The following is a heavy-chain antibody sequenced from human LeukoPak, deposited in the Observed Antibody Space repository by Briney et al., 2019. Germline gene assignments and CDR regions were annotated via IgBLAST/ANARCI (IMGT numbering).Heavy chain of an antibody. Sequence: GGSLRLSCAASGFTFSSYAMSWVRQAPGKGLEWVSAISGSGGSTYYADSVKGRFTISRDNSKNTLYLQMNSLRAEDTAVYYCARKYSPAYYDFGDPWGQGTLVTVSS. V-gene: IGHV3-23*01. CDR2: ISGSGGST. D-gene: IGHD3-3*01. CDR1: GFTFSSYA. CDR3: ARKYSPAYYDFGDP. J-gene: IGHJ5*02.